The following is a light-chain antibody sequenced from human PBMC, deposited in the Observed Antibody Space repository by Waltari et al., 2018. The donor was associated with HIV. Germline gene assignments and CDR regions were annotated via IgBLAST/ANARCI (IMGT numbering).Light chain of an antibody. J-gene: IGLJ2*01. CDR3: SSYRGDSRVL. CDR2: EVK. V-gene: IGLV2-8*01. CDR1: NFDLGGFNY. Sequence: QSALTQPPSASGSPGQSVTISCTGTNFDLGGFNYVSWYQKHPDKAPRLIIFEVKQRPSGVPDRFSGSISGNTASLTVSGLQAEDEADYFCSSYRGDSRVLFGGGTKLTVL.